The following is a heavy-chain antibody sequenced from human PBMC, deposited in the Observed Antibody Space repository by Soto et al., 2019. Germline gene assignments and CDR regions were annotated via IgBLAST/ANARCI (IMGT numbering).Heavy chain of an antibody. Sequence: GSLRLSCAASGFTFSSYAMSWVRQAPGKGLEWVSAISGSGGSTYYADSVKGRLTISRDNSKNTLYLQMNSLRAEDTAVYYCAKDWAGYYDSSGYFDYWGQGTLVTVSS. D-gene: IGHD3-22*01. CDR3: AKDWAGYYDSSGYFDY. V-gene: IGHV3-23*01. CDR2: ISGSGGST. J-gene: IGHJ4*02. CDR1: GFTFSSYA.